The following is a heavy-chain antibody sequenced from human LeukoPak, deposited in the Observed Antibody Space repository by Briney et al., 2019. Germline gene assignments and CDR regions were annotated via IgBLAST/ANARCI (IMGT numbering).Heavy chain of an antibody. J-gene: IGHJ4*02. V-gene: IGHV3-7*01. D-gene: IGHD5-12*01. CDR3: ARAGYSGYDSRVFRY. CDR1: GFTFSSYW. Sequence: PGGSLRLSCAASGFTFSSYWMSWVRQAPGKGLEWVANIKQDGSEKYYVDSVKGRFTISRDNAKNSLYLQMNSLRAKDTAVYYCARAGYSGYDSRVFRYWGQGTLVTVSS. CDR2: IKQDGSEK.